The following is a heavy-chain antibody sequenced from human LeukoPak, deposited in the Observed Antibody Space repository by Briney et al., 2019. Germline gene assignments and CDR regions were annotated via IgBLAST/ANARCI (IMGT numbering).Heavy chain of an antibody. CDR2: INPNSGGT. CDR1: GYTFTGYY. CDR3: ASTYYDSSGYYRSYAFDI. Sequence: VASVKVSCKASGYTFTGYYMHWVRQAPGQGLEWMGWINPNSGGTNYAQKFQGRVTMTRDTSISTAYMELSRLRSDDTAVYYCASTYYDSSGYYRSYAFDIWGQGTMVTVSS. V-gene: IGHV1-2*02. D-gene: IGHD3-22*01. J-gene: IGHJ3*02.